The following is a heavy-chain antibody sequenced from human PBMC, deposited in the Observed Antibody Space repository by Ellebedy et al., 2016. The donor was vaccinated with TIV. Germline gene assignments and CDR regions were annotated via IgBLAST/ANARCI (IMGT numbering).Heavy chain of an antibody. J-gene: IGHJ4*02. CDR2: ISPSGGST. CDR1: GYTVTSYH. D-gene: IGHD3-22*01. V-gene: IGHV1-46*04. Sequence: ASVKVSXXASGYTVTSYHVHWVRQAPGQGLEWMGVISPSGGSTIDAQQLQGRVTLTRDTSTSTVYMELSSLRSEDTAVYYCATGGPYYYESSGYPSNWGQGTQVTVSS. CDR3: ATGGPYYYESSGYPSN.